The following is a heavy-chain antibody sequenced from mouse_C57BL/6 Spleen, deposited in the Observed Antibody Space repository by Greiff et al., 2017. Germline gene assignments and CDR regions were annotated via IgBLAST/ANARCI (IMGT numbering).Heavy chain of an antibody. Sequence: QVTLKVPGPGLLQPSHSLSLSCSFSGYSLSTSCMGVCWIRHPPGIGLEWLAHIYCDDAQRYNPSLKSQLTISKDTSRNQVFLKITCVDTAATATYYCARAYDGNFGYWGPVTTLTVSS. V-gene: IGHV8-12*01. J-gene: IGHJ2*01. D-gene: IGHD2-3*01. CDR3: ARAYDGNFGY. CDR1: GYSLSTSCMG. CDR2: IYCDDAQ.